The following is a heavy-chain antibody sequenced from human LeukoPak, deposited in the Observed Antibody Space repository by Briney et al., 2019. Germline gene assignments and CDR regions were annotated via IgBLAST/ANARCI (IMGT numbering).Heavy chain of an antibody. V-gene: IGHV4-39*01. CDR3: ARQGRIIVVAASGGWFDP. CDR2: IHYSGST. D-gene: IGHD2-15*01. J-gene: IGHJ5*02. Sequence: SETLSLTCTVSGGSISGSSYYWGWIRQPPGKGLEWIGTIHYSGSTYYNPSLKTRVTISADTSKSQFSLKLSSVTAADTAVYYCARQGRIIVVAASGGWFDPWGQGTLVTVSS. CDR1: GGSISGSSYY.